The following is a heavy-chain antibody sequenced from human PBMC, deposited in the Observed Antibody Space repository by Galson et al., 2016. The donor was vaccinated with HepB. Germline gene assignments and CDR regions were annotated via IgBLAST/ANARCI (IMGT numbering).Heavy chain of an antibody. Sequence: SLRLSCAASGFTFRTYDMHWVRQAAGKGLEWVSAIGTAGDTYYPGSVKGRFTISREDATNSLYLQMNSPNAEDTAVYYCARDYTPFGGSWNSYGLDVWGTGTTVTVSS. CDR1: GFTFRTYD. J-gene: IGHJ6*04. V-gene: IGHV3-13*01. D-gene: IGHD2-15*01. CDR2: IGTAGDT. CDR3: ARDYTPFGGSWNSYGLDV.